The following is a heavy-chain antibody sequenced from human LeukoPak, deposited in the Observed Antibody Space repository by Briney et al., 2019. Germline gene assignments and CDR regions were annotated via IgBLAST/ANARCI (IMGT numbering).Heavy chain of an antibody. V-gene: IGHV3-21*01. CDR3: ARDLYDFWSGYLYLRYYYYYMDV. D-gene: IGHD3-3*01. Sequence: GGSLRLSCAASGFTFSSYSMNWVRQAPGKGLEWVSSISSSSSYIYYADSVKGRFTISRDNAKNSLYLQMNSLRAEDTAVYYCARDLYDFWSGYLYLRYYYYYMDVWGKGTTVTVSS. CDR2: ISSSSSYI. CDR1: GFTFSSYS. J-gene: IGHJ6*03.